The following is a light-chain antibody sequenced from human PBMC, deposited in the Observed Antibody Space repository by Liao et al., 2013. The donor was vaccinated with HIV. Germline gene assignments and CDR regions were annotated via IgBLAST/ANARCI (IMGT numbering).Light chain of an antibody. CDR3: QAWDSSAAVV. Sequence: YVLTQPPSVSVAPGQTAVMTCGGNNIRSRGVHWYQQRPGQAPVLVMYYDQNRPSGIPERISGSISGNTATLTISGTQPVDEAEYFCQAWDSSAAVVFGGGTTLTV. CDR2: YDQ. V-gene: IGLV3-21*01. CDR1: NIRSRG. J-gene: IGLJ2*01.